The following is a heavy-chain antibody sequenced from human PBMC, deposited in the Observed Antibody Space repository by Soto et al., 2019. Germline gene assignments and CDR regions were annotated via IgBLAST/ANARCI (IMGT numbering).Heavy chain of an antibody. V-gene: IGHV1-69*06. CDR1: GGTFSSYA. Sequence: ASVKVSCKASGGTFSSYAISWVRQAPGQGLEWMGGIIPIFGTANYAQKFQGRVTITADKSTSTAYMELSSLRSEDTAVYYCAREGSSGYSPLDYWGQGTLVTVSS. J-gene: IGHJ4*02. D-gene: IGHD3-22*01. CDR3: AREGSSGYSPLDY. CDR2: IIPIFGTA.